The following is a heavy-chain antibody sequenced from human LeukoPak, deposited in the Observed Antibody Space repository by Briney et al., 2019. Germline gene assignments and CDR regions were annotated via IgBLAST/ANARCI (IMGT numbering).Heavy chain of an antibody. Sequence: GESLKISCKGSGYSFTNFWIGWVRQMPGKGLEWMGIIYPGDSDTRYSPSFQGQVTISADKSNSTAYLQWRSLKASDTAMYYCARLLGYCSGGDCYLWAFDIWGQGTMVTVSS. D-gene: IGHD2-15*01. V-gene: IGHV5-51*01. CDR2: IYPGDSDT. CDR3: ARLLGYCSGGDCYLWAFDI. CDR1: GYSFTNFW. J-gene: IGHJ3*02.